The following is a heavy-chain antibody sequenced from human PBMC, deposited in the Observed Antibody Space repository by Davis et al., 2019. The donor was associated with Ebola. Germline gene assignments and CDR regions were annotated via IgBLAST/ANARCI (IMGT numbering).Heavy chain of an antibody. V-gene: IGHV3-23*01. D-gene: IGHD6-13*01. Sequence: GESLKISCAASGFRFSSYALSWVRQAPGKGLEWVSRMSGSGDSTYYADSVKGRFTISRDNSKNTLYLQMNSLRAEDTAVYYCARDSSSWYDVDDYWGQGTLVIVSS. CDR2: MSGSGDST. CDR3: ARDSSSWYDVDDY. CDR1: GFRFSSYA. J-gene: IGHJ4*02.